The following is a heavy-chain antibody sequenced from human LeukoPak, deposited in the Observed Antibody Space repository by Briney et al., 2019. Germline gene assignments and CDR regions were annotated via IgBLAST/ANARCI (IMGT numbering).Heavy chain of an antibody. CDR3: ARVSTRVYNWNYVADY. Sequence: ASVKVSCKASGYTFTDYNMYWVRQAPGQGLEWMGWINPNSGGTNYAQKFQGRVTMTRDTSISTAYMELSRLRSDDTAVYYCARVSTRVYNWNYVADYWGQGTLVTVSS. D-gene: IGHD1-7*01. CDR1: GYTFTDYN. J-gene: IGHJ4*02. V-gene: IGHV1-2*02. CDR2: INPNSGGT.